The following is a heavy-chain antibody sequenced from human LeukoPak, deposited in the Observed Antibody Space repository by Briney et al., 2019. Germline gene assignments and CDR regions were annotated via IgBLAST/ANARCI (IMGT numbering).Heavy chain of an antibody. CDR3: ARAESYYDILTGYPDLYYYYMDV. V-gene: IGHV4-59*01. Sequence: PSETPSLTCTVSGGSISSYYWSWIRQPPGKGLEWIGYIYYSGSTNYNPSLKSRVIISVDTSKNQFSLKLSSVTAADTAVYYCARAESYYDILTGYPDLYYYYMDVWGKGTTVTVSS. CDR2: IYYSGST. J-gene: IGHJ6*03. D-gene: IGHD3-9*01. CDR1: GGSISSYY.